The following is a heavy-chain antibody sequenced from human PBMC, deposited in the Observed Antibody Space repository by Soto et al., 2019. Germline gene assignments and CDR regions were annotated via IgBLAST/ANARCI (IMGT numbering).Heavy chain of an antibody. CDR3: ARENYESRGHWGGYHFDS. D-gene: IGHD3-22*01. CDR1: GFSFRYHG. V-gene: IGHV3-33*01. CDR2: IWYDGTNR. J-gene: IGHJ4*02. Sequence: QVQLVESGGGVVQPGRSLRLSCAASGFSFRYHGMHWVRQAPGKGLEWLAVIWYDGTNRNYAGSVKGRFTISRDNSNNTLYLHMNSLRAEDTAVYYCARENYESRGHWGGYHFDSWGQGTLVSVSS.